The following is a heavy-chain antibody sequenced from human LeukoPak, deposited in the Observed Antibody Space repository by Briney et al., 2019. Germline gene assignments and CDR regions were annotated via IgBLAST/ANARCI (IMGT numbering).Heavy chain of an antibody. D-gene: IGHD3-22*01. J-gene: IGHJ5*02. CDR2: IYHSGST. V-gene: IGHV4-30-2*01. CDR1: GGSISSSSYS. CDR3: ARSHQPNWYYDSSGPIGGFDP. Sequence: PSETLSLTCTVSGGSISSSSYSWGWIRQPPGKGLEWIGYIYHSGSTYYNPSLKSRVTISVDRSKNQFSLKLSSVTAADTAVYYCARSHQPNWYYDSSGPIGGFDPWGQGTLVTVSS.